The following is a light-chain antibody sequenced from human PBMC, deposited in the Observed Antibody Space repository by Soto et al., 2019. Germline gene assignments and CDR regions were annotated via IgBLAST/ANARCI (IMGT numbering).Light chain of an antibody. J-gene: IGKJ5*01. Sequence: EIVMTQFAASLCVSPGGRATLSCRASQSISDTLAWYQQKPGQAPRLLIHGASTRATGFPARFSGSGSGTDFTITISSLESEDCEVYYGQQRSNWVITFGQGTRLDIK. CDR1: QSISDT. V-gene: IGKV3-15*01. CDR3: QQRSNWVIT. CDR2: GAS.